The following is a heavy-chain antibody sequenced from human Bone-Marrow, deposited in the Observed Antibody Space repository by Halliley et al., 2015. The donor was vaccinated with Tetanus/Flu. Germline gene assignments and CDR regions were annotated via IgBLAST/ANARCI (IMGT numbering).Heavy chain of an antibody. CDR2: IDSSATTI. V-gene: IGHV3-48*03. CDR1: GFIFSGYD. J-gene: IGHJ6*02. CDR3: ARAPSCYPGMDV. Sequence: SLRLSCVVSGFIFSGYDMNWVRQAPGKGLEWLSYIDSSATTIYYEDSVKGRITISRDNAKNSLYLQMNSLRVEDTAVYYCARAPSCYPGMDVWGQGTTVTVSS. D-gene: IGHD2-15*01.